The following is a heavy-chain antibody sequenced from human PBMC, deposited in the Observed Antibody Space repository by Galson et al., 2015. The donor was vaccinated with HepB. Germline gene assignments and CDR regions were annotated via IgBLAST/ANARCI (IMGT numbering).Heavy chain of an antibody. V-gene: IGHV3-33*01. J-gene: IGHJ6*04. Sequence: SLRLSCAASGLTFSSHGMHWVRQAPDTGLEWVAFIRFDGSDKYYKDSVKGRFTISRDNSKNTLYLQMNSLRAEDTAVYYCARLRSSSLNVWGKGTTVTVSS. CDR1: GLTFSSHG. D-gene: IGHD6-6*01. CDR2: IRFDGSDK. CDR3: ARLRSSSLNV.